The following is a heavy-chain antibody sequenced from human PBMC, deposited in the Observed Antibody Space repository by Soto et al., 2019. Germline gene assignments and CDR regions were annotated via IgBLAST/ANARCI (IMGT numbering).Heavy chain of an antibody. V-gene: IGHV3-48*03. CDR2: ISSSGSTI. D-gene: IGHD6-13*01. CDR3: ARGGAAAIHYYYYGMDV. CDR1: GFTFSSYE. J-gene: IGHJ6*02. Sequence: VGSLRLSCAASGFTFSSYEMNWVRQAPGKGLEWVSYISSSGSTIYYADAVKGRFTISRDNAKNSLYLQMNSLRAEDTAVYYCARGGAAAIHYYYYGMDVWGQGTTVTVSS.